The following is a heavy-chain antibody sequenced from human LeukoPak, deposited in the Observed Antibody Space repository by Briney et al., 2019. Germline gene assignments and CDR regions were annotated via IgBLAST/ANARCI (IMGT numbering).Heavy chain of an antibody. CDR3: ARDGSGYVDV. CDR1: GFTFSNYG. CDR2: IWYDGSNK. D-gene: IGHD3-10*01. V-gene: IGHV3-33*01. J-gene: IGHJ6*02. Sequence: PGGFLRLSCAASGFTFSNYGMHWVRQAPGKGLEWVAVIWYDGSNKYYADSVKGRFTISRDKSKNTLYLQMNSLRAEDTAVYYCARDGSGYVDVWGQGTTVTVSS.